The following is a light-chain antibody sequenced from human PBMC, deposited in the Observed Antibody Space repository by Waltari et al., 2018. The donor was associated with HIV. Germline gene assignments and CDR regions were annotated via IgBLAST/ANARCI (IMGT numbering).Light chain of an antibody. CDR1: QSVLYSSNNKNY. CDR3: QQYYSTLFT. Sequence: DIVMTQSQDSLAVSLGERATINCKSSQSVLYSSNNKNYLDWYQQKPGQPPKLLIYWASTRECGVPDRFSGSGSGTDFTLTISSLQAEDVAVYYCQQYYSTLFTFGPGTKVDIK. V-gene: IGKV4-1*01. J-gene: IGKJ3*01. CDR2: WAS.